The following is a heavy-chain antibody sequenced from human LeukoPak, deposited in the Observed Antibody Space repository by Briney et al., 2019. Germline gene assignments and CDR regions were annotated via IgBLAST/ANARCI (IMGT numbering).Heavy chain of an antibody. J-gene: IGHJ4*02. V-gene: IGHV1-46*01. CDR3: ARGPYDFWSGYPRDYFDY. D-gene: IGHD3-3*01. CDR2: INPSGGST. Sequence: ASVKVSCKASGYTFSSYFMPWGGQAPGQGLEWMGIINPSGGSTTYAQKFQGRVTMTRDTSTSTVYMDLSSLRSEDTAVYYCARGPYDFWSGYPRDYFDYWGQGTLVTVSS. CDR1: GYTFSSYF.